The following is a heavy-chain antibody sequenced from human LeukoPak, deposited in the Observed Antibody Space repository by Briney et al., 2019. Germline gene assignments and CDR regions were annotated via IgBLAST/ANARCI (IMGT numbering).Heavy chain of an antibody. V-gene: IGHV3-53*01. CDR3: ARDGWGDY. CDR2: IYSGGGT. J-gene: IGHJ4*02. Sequence: PGGSLRLSCAASGFTVSNNFVTWVHQAPGKGLEWVSIIYSGGGTDYADSVKGRFTISRDNSKNTVYLQMNSLRAEDTAVYYCARDGWGDYWGQGTLVTVSS. CDR1: GFTVSNNF. D-gene: IGHD3-16*01.